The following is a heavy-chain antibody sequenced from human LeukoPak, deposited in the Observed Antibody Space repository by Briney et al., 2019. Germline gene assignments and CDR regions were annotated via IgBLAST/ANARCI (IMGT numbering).Heavy chain of an antibody. CDR3: VSLEAVAATPFDY. CDR2: ISSSSTYI. Sequence: RPGGSLRLSCAASGFTFSSYSMNWVRQAPGKGLEWVSSISSSSTYIYYADSVKGRFTISRDNAKNSLYLQMNSLRAEDTAVYYCVSLEAVAATPFDYWGQGTLVTVSS. CDR1: GFTFSSYS. D-gene: IGHD6-19*01. J-gene: IGHJ4*02. V-gene: IGHV3-21*01.